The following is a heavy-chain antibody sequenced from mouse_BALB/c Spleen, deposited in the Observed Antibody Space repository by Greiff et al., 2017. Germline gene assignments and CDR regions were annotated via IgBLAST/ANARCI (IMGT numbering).Heavy chain of an antibody. Sequence: VQLQQSGPELVKPGASVRISCKASGYTFTSYYIHWVKQRPGQGLEWIGWIYPGNVNTKYNEKFKGKATLTADKSSSTAYMQLSSLTSEDSAVYFCARGGSYYDYEDYAMDYWGQGTSVTVSS. CDR3: ARGGSYYDYEDYAMDY. CDR1: GYTFTSYY. J-gene: IGHJ4*01. CDR2: IYPGNVNT. V-gene: IGHV1S56*01. D-gene: IGHD2-4*01.